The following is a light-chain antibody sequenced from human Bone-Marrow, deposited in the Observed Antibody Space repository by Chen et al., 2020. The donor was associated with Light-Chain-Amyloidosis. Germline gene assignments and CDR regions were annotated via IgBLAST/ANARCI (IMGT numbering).Light chain of an antibody. J-gene: IGLJ3*02. V-gene: IGLV3-21*02. CDR1: NIGSTS. CDR2: DDS. Sequence: SYVLTQPSSVSVAPAPTAKNASGGNNIGSTSVHWYQQTPGQAPPLVVYDDSDRPSGIPERLSGSNSGNTATLTISRVEAGDEADYYCQVWDRSSDRPVFGGGTKLTVL. CDR3: QVWDRSSDRPV.